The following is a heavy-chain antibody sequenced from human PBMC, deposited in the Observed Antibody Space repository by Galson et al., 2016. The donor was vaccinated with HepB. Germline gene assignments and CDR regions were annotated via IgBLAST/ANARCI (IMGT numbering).Heavy chain of an antibody. D-gene: IGHD5-18*01. CDR3: ARHTSMGYSYGLWWDY. Sequence: SLRLSCAASGFTFSGYAMTWVRQAPGRGLEWVSGISGSGGSKYYADSVKGRFTISRDNAKNSLYLQMNSLRDEDTAMYYCARHTSMGYSYGLWWDYWGQGTLVTVSS. CDR2: ISGSGGSK. V-gene: IGHV3-23*01. J-gene: IGHJ4*02. CDR1: GFTFSGYA.